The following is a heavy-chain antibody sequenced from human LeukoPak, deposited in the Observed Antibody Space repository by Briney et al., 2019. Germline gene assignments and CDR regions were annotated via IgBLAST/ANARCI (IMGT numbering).Heavy chain of an antibody. CDR2: IIPIFGTA. CDR3: ASVFLGYSSGWSYYYYYMDV. D-gene: IGHD6-19*01. CDR1: GGTFSSYA. Sequence: SVKVSCKAFGGTFSSYAISWVRQAPGQGLEWMGRIIPIFGTANYAQKFQGRVTITTDESTSTAYMELSSLRSEDTAVYYCASVFLGYSSGWSYYYYYMDVWGKGTTVTVSS. J-gene: IGHJ6*03. V-gene: IGHV1-69*05.